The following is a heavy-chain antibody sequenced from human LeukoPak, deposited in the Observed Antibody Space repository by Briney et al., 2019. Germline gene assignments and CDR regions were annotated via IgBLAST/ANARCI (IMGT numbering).Heavy chain of an antibody. CDR1: GFTFAGYY. CDR2: IHPNSGAT. V-gene: IGHV1-2*02. Sequence: ASVKVSCKASGFTFAGYYMHWVRQAPGQGLEWVGWIHPNSGATHYAQKFQGRLTMTRDTSISTVYMELTRLRSDDTAMYYCARDMGRYSGYDYDYWGQGTLVTASS. D-gene: IGHD5-12*01. CDR3: ARDMGRYSGYDYDY. J-gene: IGHJ4*02.